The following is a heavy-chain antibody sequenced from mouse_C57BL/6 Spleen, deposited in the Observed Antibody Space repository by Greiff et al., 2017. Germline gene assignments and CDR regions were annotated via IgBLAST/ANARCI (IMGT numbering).Heavy chain of an antibody. CDR3: ARDDYDYAMDY. V-gene: IGHV1-76*01. Sequence: QVQLKQSGAELVRPGASVKLSCKASGYTFTDHYINWVKQRPGQGLEWIARIYPGSGNTYYNEKFKGKATLTAEKSSSTAYMQLSSLTSEDSAVYFCARDDYDYAMDYWGQGTSVTVSS. D-gene: IGHD2-4*01. CDR1: GYTFTDHY. CDR2: IYPGSGNT. J-gene: IGHJ4*01.